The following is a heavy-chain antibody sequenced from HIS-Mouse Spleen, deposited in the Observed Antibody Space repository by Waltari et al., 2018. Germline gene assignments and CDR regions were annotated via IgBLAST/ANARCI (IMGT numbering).Heavy chain of an antibody. CDR3: ASLYYDILTGYYRDY. V-gene: IGHV3-21*01. J-gene: IGHJ4*02. CDR2: ISSSSSYI. CDR1: GCTFSSYS. D-gene: IGHD3-9*01. Sequence: EVQLVDSGGGLVKPGGSVRLSCAASGCTFSSYSMNWVRQAPGKGLEWVSSISSSSSYIYYADSVKGRFTISRDNAKNSLYLQMNSLRAEDTAVYYCASLYYDILTGYYRDYWGQGTLVTVSS.